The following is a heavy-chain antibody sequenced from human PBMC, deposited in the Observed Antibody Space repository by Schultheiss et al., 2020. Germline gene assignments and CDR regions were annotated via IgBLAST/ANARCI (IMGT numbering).Heavy chain of an antibody. J-gene: IGHJ4*02. V-gene: IGHV2-5*01. CDR1: GFSLSTSGVG. Sequence: SGPTLVKPTQTLTLTCTFSGFSLSTSGVGVGWIRQPPGKALEWLALIYWNDDKRYSPSLKSRLTITKDTSKNQVVLTMTNMDPVDTATYYCARTRALIAAAGTGFFDYWGKGTRV. D-gene: IGHD6-13*01. CDR3: ARTRALIAAAGTGFFDY. CDR2: IYWNDDK.